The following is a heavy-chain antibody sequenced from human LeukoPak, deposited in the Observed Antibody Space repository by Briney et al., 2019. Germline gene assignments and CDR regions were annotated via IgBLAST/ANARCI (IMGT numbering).Heavy chain of an antibody. Sequence: PSETLSLTCTVSGYSISSGYYWGWIRQPPGKGLEWIGSIYHSGSTNYNPSLKSRVTISVDTSKNQFSLKLSSVTAADTAVYYCASAGIYDTDAFDIWGQGTMVTVSS. CDR2: IYHSGST. V-gene: IGHV4-38-2*02. CDR1: GYSISSGYY. CDR3: ASAGIYDTDAFDI. J-gene: IGHJ3*02. D-gene: IGHD3-22*01.